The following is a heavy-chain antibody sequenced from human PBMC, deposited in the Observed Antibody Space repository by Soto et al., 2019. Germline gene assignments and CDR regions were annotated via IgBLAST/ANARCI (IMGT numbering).Heavy chain of an antibody. CDR1: GFTFSDYA. J-gene: IGHJ4*02. CDR3: AKDPYDYVWGTYCTYYFDS. CDR2: ISASRGST. Sequence: ESGGGLVQPGGSLRLSCAASGFTFSDYAMSWVRQAPGKGLEWVSAISASRGSTYYADSVKGRFTMSRDNSKNTLFLQMSSLRAEDTAVYYCAKDPYDYVWGTYCTYYFDSWGQGTLVTVSS. D-gene: IGHD3-16*01. V-gene: IGHV3-23*01.